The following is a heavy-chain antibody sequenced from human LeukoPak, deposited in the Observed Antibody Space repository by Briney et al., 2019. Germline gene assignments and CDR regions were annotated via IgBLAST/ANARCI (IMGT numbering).Heavy chain of an antibody. J-gene: IGHJ2*01. D-gene: IGHD5-24*01. Sequence: ASVKVSCKASGYSFSSYGINWVRQAPGQGLEWMGWISAYNGNTNYAQKLQGRVTMTRDTSTSTAYMELRSLRSDDTAVHYCARDKVPWELQLQAYFDLWGRGTLVTVSS. CDR2: ISAYNGNT. V-gene: IGHV1-18*01. CDR1: GYSFSSYG. CDR3: ARDKVPWELQLQAYFDL.